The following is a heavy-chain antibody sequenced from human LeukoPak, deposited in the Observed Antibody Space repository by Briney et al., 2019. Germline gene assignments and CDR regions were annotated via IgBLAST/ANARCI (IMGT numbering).Heavy chain of an antibody. CDR2: LSWNGGNI. CDR3: AKALGSTVTTRTYFDY. CDR1: AFTFHDYA. J-gene: IGHJ4*02. D-gene: IGHD4-17*01. V-gene: IGHV3-9*01. Sequence: PGGSLRLSCAASAFTFHDYAMHWVRQAPGKGLEWVSGLSWNGGNIGYAESVRGRFTISRDNAGNSLYLQMNSLRPEDTALYYCAKALGSTVTTRTYFDYWGQGTLVTVSS.